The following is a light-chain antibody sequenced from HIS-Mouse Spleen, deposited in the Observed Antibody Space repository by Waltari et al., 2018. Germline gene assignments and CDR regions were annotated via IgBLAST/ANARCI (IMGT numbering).Light chain of an antibody. CDR2: EGS. J-gene: IGLJ2*01. CDR1: SSDVGSYNL. CDR3: CSYAGSSTYVV. Sequence: QSALTQPASVSGSPGQSITIPCTGTSSDVGSYNLFSWYQQHPGKAPKLMIYEGSKLPEGVCKRCAGCKSGNTASLTISGLQAEDEADYYCCSYAGSSTYVVFGGGTKLTVL. V-gene: IGLV2-23*01.